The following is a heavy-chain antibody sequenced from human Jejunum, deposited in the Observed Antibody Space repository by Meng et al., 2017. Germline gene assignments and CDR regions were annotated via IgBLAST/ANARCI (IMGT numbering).Heavy chain of an antibody. Sequence: QVQPQGSGPGLVKPAQTLSPTCTVSGGSMNSAGHYWSWIRQDPGKGLEWIGYIHYSGGTYYNPSLKSRVTISVDTSKNQFSLKLNSVSAADTAVYYCARATAGNSEYFQNWGQGTLVTVSS. CDR1: GGSMNSAGHY. D-gene: IGHD4-23*01. CDR2: IHYSGGT. J-gene: IGHJ1*01. CDR3: ARATAGNSEYFQN. V-gene: IGHV4-31*03.